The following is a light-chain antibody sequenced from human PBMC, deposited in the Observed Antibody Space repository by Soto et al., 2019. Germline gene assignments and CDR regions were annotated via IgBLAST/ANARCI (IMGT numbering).Light chain of an antibody. CDR3: QQYGSSPKYT. J-gene: IGKJ2*01. Sequence: EIVLTQSPGTLSLSPGERATLSRSASQSVSSSYLAWYQQKPGQAPRLLIYGASSRATGIPDRFSGSGSGTDFTLTISRLETEDFAVYYCQQYGSSPKYTFGQGTKLEIK. V-gene: IGKV3-20*01. CDR2: GAS. CDR1: QSVSSSY.